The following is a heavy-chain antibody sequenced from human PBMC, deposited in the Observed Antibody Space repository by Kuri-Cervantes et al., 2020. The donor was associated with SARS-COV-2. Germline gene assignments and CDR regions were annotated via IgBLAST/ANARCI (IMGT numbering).Heavy chain of an antibody. Sequence: GESLKISCVVSGFTFSNYAMNWVRQAPGKGLEWVSVIYSGGSTYYADSVKGRFTISRDNAKNSLYLQMNSLRAEDTAVYYCARSGYSGYDLNYWGQGTLVTVSS. CDR3: ARSGYSGYDLNY. CDR2: IYSGGST. CDR1: GFTFSNYA. V-gene: IGHV3-53*01. J-gene: IGHJ4*02. D-gene: IGHD5-12*01.